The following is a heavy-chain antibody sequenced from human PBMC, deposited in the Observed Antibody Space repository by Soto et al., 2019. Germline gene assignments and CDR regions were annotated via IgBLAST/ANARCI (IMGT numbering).Heavy chain of an antibody. CDR2: ISSSSSTI. CDR3: ARDAATGYNWFDP. V-gene: IGHV3-11*04. J-gene: IGHJ5*02. D-gene: IGHD1-1*01. CDR1: GFTFNDYY. Sequence: PGGSLRLSCAASGFTFNDYYMSWIRQAPGKGLEWVSYISSSSSTIYYADSVKGRFTISRDNAKNSLYLQMNSLRDEDTAVYYCARDAATGYNWFDPWGQGTLVTVSS.